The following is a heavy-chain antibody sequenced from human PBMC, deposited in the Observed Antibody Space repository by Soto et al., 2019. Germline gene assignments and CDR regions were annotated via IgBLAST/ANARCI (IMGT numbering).Heavy chain of an antibody. D-gene: IGHD6-6*01. V-gene: IGHV4-59*01. CDR2: IYYSGST. J-gene: IGHJ4*02. CDR3: ARVGGLAARTFDY. CDR1: GGSISDFY. Sequence: PSETLSLTCTVSGGSISDFYWSWIRQPPGKGLEWIGYIYYSGSTSYNPSLKSRVTISVDTSKNQFSLNLRSMSPADTAVYYCARVGGLAARTFDYWGPGTLVTVSP.